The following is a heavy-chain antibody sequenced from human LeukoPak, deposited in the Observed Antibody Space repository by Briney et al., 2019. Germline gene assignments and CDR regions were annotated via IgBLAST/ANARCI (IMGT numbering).Heavy chain of an antibody. CDR2: INHSGST. J-gene: IGHJ2*01. D-gene: IGHD1-26*01. Sequence: SETLSLTCAVYGGSFSGHYWSWLRQPPGKGLEWIGEINHSGSTNYNPSLKSRVTISVDTSKNQFSLKLSSVTAADTAVYYCARGRVVGATRKYFDLWGRGTLVTVSS. CDR3: ARGRVVGATRKYFDL. CDR1: GGSFSGHY. V-gene: IGHV4-34*01.